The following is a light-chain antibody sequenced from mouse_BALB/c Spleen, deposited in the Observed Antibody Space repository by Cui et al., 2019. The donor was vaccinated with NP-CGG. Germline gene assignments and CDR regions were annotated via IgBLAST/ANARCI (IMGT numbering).Light chain of an antibody. Sequence: AVVTQQSALTTSPGETVTLTCRSSTGAVTTSNYANWVQEKPDHLFSGLIGGTNNRVPGVPARFSGSLIGDTAALTITGAQTEDEAIYFCALWYSNHWVFGGGTKLTVL. CDR3: ALWYSNHWV. V-gene: IGLV1*01. CDR2: GTN. J-gene: IGLJ1*01. CDR1: TGAVTTSNY.